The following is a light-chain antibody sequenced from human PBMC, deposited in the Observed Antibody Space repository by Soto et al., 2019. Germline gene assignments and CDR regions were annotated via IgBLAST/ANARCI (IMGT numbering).Light chain of an antibody. Sequence: EIVLTQSPCTPSLSPGERATLSCRASQSVSSSYLAWYQQKPGQAPRLLIYGASSRATGIPDRFSGSGSGTDFTLTITSLEPEDFAVYFCHQRYNWPRVTFGQGTRLEIK. CDR2: GAS. V-gene: IGKV3D-20*02. J-gene: IGKJ5*01. CDR3: HQRYNWPRVT. CDR1: QSVSSSY.